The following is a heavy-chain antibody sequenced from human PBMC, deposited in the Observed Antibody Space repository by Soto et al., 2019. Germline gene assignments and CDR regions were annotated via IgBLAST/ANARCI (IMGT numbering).Heavy chain of an antibody. J-gene: IGHJ4*02. CDR3: TEDSYLVVSAAHFDN. V-gene: IGHV3-23*01. D-gene: IGHD2-2*01. Sequence: EVQLLESGGGSVQPGGSLRLSCTASGFPFSRYAMSWVRQAPGKGPAWVSGISGSGSDTYYADSVKGRFTITRDNFENQLFLQMNSLTAGDTAVYYCTEDSYLVVSAAHFDNWGEGTLVTVSS. CDR2: ISGSGSDT. CDR1: GFPFSRYA.